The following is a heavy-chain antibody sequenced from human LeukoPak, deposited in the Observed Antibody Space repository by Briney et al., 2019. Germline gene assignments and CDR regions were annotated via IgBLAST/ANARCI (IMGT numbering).Heavy chain of an antibody. CDR2: IDSNSNFM. CDR3: AKDSHSWSRDY. CDR1: GFTFGSYS. V-gene: IGHV3-21*01. D-gene: IGHD6-13*01. Sequence: PGGSLRLSCAASGFTFGSYSMTWVRQAPGKGLEWVSLIDSNSNFMNYADSVKGRFTISRDSAKKSLYLEMNSLRAEDTAVYYCAKDSHSWSRDYWGQGTLVTVSS. J-gene: IGHJ4*02.